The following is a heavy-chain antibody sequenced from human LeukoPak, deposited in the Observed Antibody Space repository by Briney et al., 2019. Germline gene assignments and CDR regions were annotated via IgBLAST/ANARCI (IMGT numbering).Heavy chain of an antibody. CDR2: IKQDGSEK. Sequence: GGSLRLSCAASGFTFNDYWMTWVRQAPGKGLEWVANIKQDGSEKYYVDSVKGRFTISRDNAKNSLYLQMNSLRAEDTAVYYCARCGATTFGLWGNAFDIWGQGTMVTVSS. V-gene: IGHV3-7*01. CDR3: ARCGATTFGLWGNAFDI. D-gene: IGHD3-3*01. J-gene: IGHJ3*02. CDR1: GFTFNDYW.